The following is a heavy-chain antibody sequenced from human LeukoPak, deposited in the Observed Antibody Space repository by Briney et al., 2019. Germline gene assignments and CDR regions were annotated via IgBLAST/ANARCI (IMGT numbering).Heavy chain of an antibody. D-gene: IGHD2-21*02. CDR3: ARTGGDCSSGLCYYAMDV. CDR1: GGSISSYY. Sequence: PSETLSLTCTVSGGSISSYYWSWIRQPAGKGLEWIGRIYISGSTNYNPSLRSRVTLSIDMSKNQFSLRLSSMTAADTAVYYCARTGGDCSSGLCYYAMDVWGQGTTVTVS. J-gene: IGHJ6*02. V-gene: IGHV4-4*07. CDR2: IYISGST.